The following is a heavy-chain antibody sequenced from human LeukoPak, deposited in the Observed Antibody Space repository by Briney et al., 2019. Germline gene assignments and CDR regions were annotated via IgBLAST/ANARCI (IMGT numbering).Heavy chain of an antibody. CDR2: IIPIFGTA. D-gene: IGHD3-22*01. J-gene: IGHJ6*03. CDR3: AVVIGYYYYYMDV. Sequence: SVKVSCKASGGTFSSYAISWVRQAPGQGLEWMGGIIPIFGTANYAQKFQGRVTITTDESTSTAYMELSSLRSEDTAVYNCAVVIGYYYYYMDVWGKGTTVTVSS. V-gene: IGHV1-69*05. CDR1: GGTFSSYA.